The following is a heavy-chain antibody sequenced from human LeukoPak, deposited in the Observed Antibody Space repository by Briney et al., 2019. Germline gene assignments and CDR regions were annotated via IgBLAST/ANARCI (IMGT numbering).Heavy chain of an antibody. V-gene: IGHV4-34*01. Sequence: SETLSLTCAVYVGAFSGYYWSGIRQPPEEGLVWVGEINHSERTNYNPSLKTRVTTSVDTSKNQISLNVTSVTAADTAVYYCAGASSSGWFPDIDHWGQGTLVTVSS. CDR2: INHSERT. CDR1: VGAFSGYY. D-gene: IGHD6-19*01. J-gene: IGHJ4*02. CDR3: AGASSSGWFPDIDH.